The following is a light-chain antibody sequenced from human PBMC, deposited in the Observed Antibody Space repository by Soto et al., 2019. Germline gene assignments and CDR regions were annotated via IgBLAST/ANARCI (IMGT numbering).Light chain of an antibody. CDR1: SSNIGAGYD. Sequence: QFVLTQAPSGSGAPGQRVTISCTGSSSNIGAGYDVHWYQQLPGTAPKLLIYGNSNRPSGVPDRFSGSKSGTSASLAITGLQAEDEADYYCQSYDSSLSGYVVFGGGTKVTVL. V-gene: IGLV1-40*01. CDR2: GNS. J-gene: IGLJ2*01. CDR3: QSYDSSLSGYVV.